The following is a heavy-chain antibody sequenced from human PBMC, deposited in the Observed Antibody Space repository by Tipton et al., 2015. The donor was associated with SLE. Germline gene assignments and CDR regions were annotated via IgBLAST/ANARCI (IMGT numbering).Heavy chain of an antibody. V-gene: IGHV4-34*01. CDR2: INHSGST. CDR1: GGSFSGYY. CDR3: ARVSGSSPQVDY. D-gene: IGHD6-6*01. Sequence: TLSLTCAVYGGSFSGYYWSWIRQPPGKGLEWIGKINHSGSTNYNPSLKSRVTISVDTSKNQFSLKLSSVTAADTAVYYCARVSGSSPQVDYWGQGTLVTVSS. J-gene: IGHJ4*02.